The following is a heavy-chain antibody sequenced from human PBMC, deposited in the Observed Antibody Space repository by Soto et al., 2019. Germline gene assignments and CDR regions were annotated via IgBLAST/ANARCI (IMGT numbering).Heavy chain of an antibody. Sequence: QVQLVQSGAEVKKPGASVKVSCKTSGYTFTGYYIHWIRQAPGQGLQWMGWINPNSGDSKYSQEFQGRVTMTSDTSITTAYMQLTRLTSDDTAVYYCARREQWLENFDFLGQGTLVTVSS. D-gene: IGHD6-19*01. J-gene: IGHJ4*02. CDR2: INPNSGDS. V-gene: IGHV1-2*02. CDR1: GYTFTGYY. CDR3: ARREQWLENFDF.